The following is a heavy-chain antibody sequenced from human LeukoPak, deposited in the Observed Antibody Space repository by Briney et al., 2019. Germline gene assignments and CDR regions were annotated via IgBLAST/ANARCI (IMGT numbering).Heavy chain of an antibody. V-gene: IGHV1-69*13. CDR1: GGTFGSYA. CDR3: AGERSYYYGSGSYVYYYYGMDV. D-gene: IGHD3-10*01. Sequence: ASVKVSCKASGGTFGSYAISWVRQAPGQGLEWMGGIIPIFGTANYAQKFQGRVTITADESTSTAYMELSSLRSEDTAVYYCAGERSYYYGSGSYVYYYYGMDVWGQGTTVTVSS. CDR2: IIPIFGTA. J-gene: IGHJ6*02.